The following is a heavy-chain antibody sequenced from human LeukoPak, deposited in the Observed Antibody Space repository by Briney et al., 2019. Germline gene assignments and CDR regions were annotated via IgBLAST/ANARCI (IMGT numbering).Heavy chain of an antibody. Sequence: PSETLSLTCTVSGGSISSYYWSWIRQPPGKGLEWIGYIYYSGSTYYNPSLKSRVTISVDTSKNQFSLKLSSVTAADTAVYYCARLPPVNWNDGGAYGMDVWGQGTTVTVSS. V-gene: IGHV4-59*12. CDR3: ARLPPVNWNDGGAYGMDV. J-gene: IGHJ6*02. CDR1: GGSISSYY. D-gene: IGHD1-20*01. CDR2: IYYSGST.